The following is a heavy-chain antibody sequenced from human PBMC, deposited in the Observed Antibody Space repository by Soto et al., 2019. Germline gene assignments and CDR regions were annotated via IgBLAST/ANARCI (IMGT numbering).Heavy chain of an antibody. Sequence: GGSLRLSCAASGFTFSSYAMSWVRQAPGKGLEWVSAISGSGGSTYYADSVKGRFTISRDNSKNTLYLQMNSLRAEDTAVYYCAKDLGTGTMGLRAFDIWGQGTMVTVSS. CDR3: AKDLGTGTMGLRAFDI. D-gene: IGHD1-7*01. J-gene: IGHJ3*02. V-gene: IGHV3-23*01. CDR2: ISGSGGST. CDR1: GFTFSSYA.